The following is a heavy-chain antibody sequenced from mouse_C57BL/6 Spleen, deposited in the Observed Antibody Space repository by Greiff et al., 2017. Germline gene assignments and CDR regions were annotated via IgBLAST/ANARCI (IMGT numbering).Heavy chain of an antibody. CDR1: GYTFTSYW. CDR2: IHPNSGST. V-gene: IGHV1-64*01. CDR3: ARWGITTVIAGAMDY. J-gene: IGHJ4*01. Sequence: QVQLRQPGAELVKPGASVKLSCKASGYTFTSYWMHWVKQRPGQGLEWIGMIHPNSGSTNYNEKFKSKATLTVDKSSRTAYMQLRSLPSEDSAVYYCARWGITTVIAGAMDYWGQGTSVTVAS. D-gene: IGHD1-1*01.